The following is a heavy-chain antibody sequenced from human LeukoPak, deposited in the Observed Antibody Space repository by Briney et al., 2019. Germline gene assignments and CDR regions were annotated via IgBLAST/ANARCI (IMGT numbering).Heavy chain of an antibody. D-gene: IGHD2-2*01. CDR1: GVSISSGTYY. Sequence: SETLSLTCTVSGVSISSGTYYWGWIRQPPGKGLEWIGSIHYSGTTYYNPSLKSRVTISVDTSKNQFSLKLSSVTAADTAVYYCARGELGYCSSTSCYSRAWFDPWGQGTLVTVSS. CDR3: ARGELGYCSSTSCYSRAWFDP. V-gene: IGHV4-39*07. J-gene: IGHJ5*02. CDR2: IHYSGTT.